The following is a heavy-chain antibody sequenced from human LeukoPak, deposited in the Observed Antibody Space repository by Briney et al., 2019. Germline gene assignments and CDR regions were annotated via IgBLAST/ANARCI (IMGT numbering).Heavy chain of an antibody. Sequence: GGSLRLSCAASGFTFSDYAMSWVRQAPGKGLEWISVISASGGSTYYADSVKGRFTISRDNSKNTVYLQMNSLRAEDTAVYYCAELGITMIGGVWGKGTTVTISS. CDR3: AELGITMIGGV. D-gene: IGHD3-10*02. J-gene: IGHJ6*04. V-gene: IGHV3-23*01. CDR2: ISASGGST. CDR1: GFTFSDYA.